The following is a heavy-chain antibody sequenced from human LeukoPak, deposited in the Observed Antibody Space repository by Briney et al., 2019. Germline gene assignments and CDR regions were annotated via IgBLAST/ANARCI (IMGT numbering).Heavy chain of an antibody. CDR1: GNTLTELS. J-gene: IGHJ4*02. D-gene: IGHD1-1*01. V-gene: IGHV1-24*01. Sequence: SVTVSCMVFGNTLTELSMHWLRQAPGKPRESMGGFDTEDGEAIYAKSFEGRLNMTDDTSTDTASMELSSLTSADTAVYYCTKERRYQLYDYWGQGTLVTVSS. CDR3: TKERRYQLYDY. CDR2: FDTEDGEA.